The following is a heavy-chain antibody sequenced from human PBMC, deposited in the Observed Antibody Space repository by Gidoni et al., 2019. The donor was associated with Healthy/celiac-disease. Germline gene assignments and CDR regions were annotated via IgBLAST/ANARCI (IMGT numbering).Heavy chain of an antibody. D-gene: IGHD5-18*01. CDR1: GFSLSTSGVG. CDR3: AHLDTARAGGGNFDY. CDR2: IYWNDDK. V-gene: IGHV2-5*01. Sequence: QITLKESGPTLVKPTQTLTLTCTFSGFSLSTSGVGVGWIRQPPGKALEWLALIYWNDDKRYSPSLKGRLTITKDTSKNQVVLTRTNMDPVDTATYYCAHLDTARAGGGNFDYWGQGTLVTVSS. J-gene: IGHJ4*02.